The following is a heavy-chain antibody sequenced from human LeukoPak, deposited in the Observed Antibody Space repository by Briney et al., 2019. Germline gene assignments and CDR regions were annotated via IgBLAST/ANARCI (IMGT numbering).Heavy chain of an antibody. CDR1: GFTFRSSA. Sequence: GGSLRLSCAASGFTFRSSAMSWVRQAPGKGPEWVSAISDSGGKTYYSDSVKGRFTISRDNSKNTLYLQMNSLRGDDTAVYYCAKDRLVHYSWGQGTLVTVSS. CDR3: AKDRLVHYS. V-gene: IGHV3-23*01. J-gene: IGHJ4*02. CDR2: ISDSGGKT. D-gene: IGHD6-13*01.